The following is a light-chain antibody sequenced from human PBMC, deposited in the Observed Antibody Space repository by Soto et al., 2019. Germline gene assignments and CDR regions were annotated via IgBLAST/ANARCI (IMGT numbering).Light chain of an antibody. Sequence: IQMTQSPSSLSASVGDRVTITCRASQSISSYLNWYQQKPGKAPKLLIYAASSLQSGVPSTLSGSGSGTDFTLTISSPHPEDFATYYCQQSYSTPTFGPGTKVDIK. V-gene: IGKV1-39*01. CDR2: AAS. CDR3: QQSYSTPT. J-gene: IGKJ3*01. CDR1: QSISSY.